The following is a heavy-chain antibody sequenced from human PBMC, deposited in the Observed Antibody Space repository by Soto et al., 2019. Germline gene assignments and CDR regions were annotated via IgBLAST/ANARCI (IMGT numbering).Heavy chain of an antibody. CDR3: ASAGAYYYDSSGFDY. D-gene: IGHD3-22*01. CDR1: GGTFSRYA. CDR2: IIPIFGTA. Sequence: GASVKVSCKASGGTFSRYAISWVRQAPGQGLEWMGGIIPIFGTANYAQKFQGRVTITADESTSTAYMELSSLRSEDTAVYYCASAGAYYYDSSGFDYWGQGTLVTVSS. J-gene: IGHJ4*02. V-gene: IGHV1-69*13.